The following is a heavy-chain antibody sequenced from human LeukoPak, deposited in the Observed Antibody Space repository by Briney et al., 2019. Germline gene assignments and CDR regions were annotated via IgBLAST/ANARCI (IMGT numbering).Heavy chain of an antibody. CDR3: AKDRYSGSYYDYFDY. D-gene: IGHD1-26*01. CDR1: GFTFDKND. Sequence: GGSLRLSCEVSGFTFDKNDMHWVRQSTGKGLEWVSAIGSAGYTYYADSVKGRFTISRDNSKNTLYLQMNSLRAEDTAVYYCAKDRYSGSYYDYFDYWGQGTLVTVSS. J-gene: IGHJ4*02. CDR2: IGSAGYT. V-gene: IGHV3-13*01.